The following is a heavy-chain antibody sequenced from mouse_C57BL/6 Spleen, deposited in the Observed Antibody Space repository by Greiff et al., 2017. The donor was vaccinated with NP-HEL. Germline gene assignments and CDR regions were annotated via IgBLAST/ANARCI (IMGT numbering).Heavy chain of an antibody. D-gene: IGHD2-12*01. Sequence: EVNVVESGEGLVKPGGSLKLSCAASGFTFSSYAMSWVRQTPEKRLEWVAYISSGGDYIYYADTVKGRFTISRDNARNTLYLQMSSLKSEDTAMYYCTREDYRTGNYFDYWGQGTTLTVSS. CDR1: GFTFSSYA. J-gene: IGHJ2*01. CDR3: TREDYRTGNYFDY. CDR2: ISSGGDYI. V-gene: IGHV5-9-1*02.